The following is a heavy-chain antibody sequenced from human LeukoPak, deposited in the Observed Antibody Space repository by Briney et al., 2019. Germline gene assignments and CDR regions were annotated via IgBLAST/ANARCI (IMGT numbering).Heavy chain of an antibody. CDR2: VSGYNDDT. CDR1: GYTFTSYG. Sequence: GASVKVSCKSSGYTFTSYGISWVRQAPGQGLEWMGWVSGYNDDTNYAQKFQGRVTMTTDTSTNTAYMELRSLRSDDTAVYYCARDWIIRTREDCFVPWGQGTPVTVSS. V-gene: IGHV1-18*01. J-gene: IGHJ5*02. D-gene: IGHD1-20*01. CDR3: ARDWIIRTREDCFVP.